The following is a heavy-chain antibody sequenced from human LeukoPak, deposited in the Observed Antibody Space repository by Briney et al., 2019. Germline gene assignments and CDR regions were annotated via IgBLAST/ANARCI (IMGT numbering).Heavy chain of an antibody. J-gene: IGHJ4*02. V-gene: IGHV4-59*08. CDR3: ARQGELGYCSGGSCYFDC. Sequence: SETLSLTCTVSGGSISSYYWSWFRQPPGKGLEWIGYIYNSGSTNYNPSLRSRVTISLDTSKNQFSLRLSSVTAADTAVYYCARQGELGYCSGGSCYFDCWGQGTLITVSS. CDR1: GGSISSYY. CDR2: IYNSGST. D-gene: IGHD2-15*01.